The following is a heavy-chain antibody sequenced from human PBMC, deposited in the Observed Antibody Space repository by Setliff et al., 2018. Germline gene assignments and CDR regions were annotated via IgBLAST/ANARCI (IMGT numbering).Heavy chain of an antibody. CDR3: TRSRAPRVVLAADFDL. CDR2: TSCYDGNT. J-gene: IGHJ4*02. CDR1: GYTFNSYG. Sequence: GASVKVSCKASGYTFNSYGITWVRQAPGQGLEWMGWTSCYDGNTRYARKIQGRATMTTDTSTTTAYMELRSLTSDDTAVYFCTRSRAPRVVLAADFDLWGQGTLVTVSS. V-gene: IGHV1-18*01. D-gene: IGHD3-16*01.